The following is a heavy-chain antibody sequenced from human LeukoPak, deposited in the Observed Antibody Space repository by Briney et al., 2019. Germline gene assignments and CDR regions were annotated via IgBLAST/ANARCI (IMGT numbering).Heavy chain of an antibody. J-gene: IGHJ6*03. CDR2: ISGSGGST. Sequence: GGSLRLSCAASGFTFSSYAMSWVRQAPGKGLEWVSAISGSGGSTYYADSVKGRFTISRDNSKNTLYLQMNSLRAEDTAVYYCAKDSNYDFWSGYYLMDVWGKGTTVTVSS. CDR3: AKDSNYDFWSGYYLMDV. D-gene: IGHD3-3*01. CDR1: GFTFSSYA. V-gene: IGHV3-23*01.